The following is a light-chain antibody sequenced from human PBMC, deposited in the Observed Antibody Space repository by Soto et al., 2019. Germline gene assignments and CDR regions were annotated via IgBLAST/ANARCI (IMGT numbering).Light chain of an antibody. J-gene: IGKJ1*01. CDR3: QQYGSSGT. Sequence: EIVMTQSPATLSVSPGERATLSCRASQSVSSNLAWYQQKPGQAPRLLIYGASTRATGIPARFSGSGSGTDFTLTISRLEPEDFAVYYCQQYGSSGTCGQGTKGDIK. V-gene: IGKV3-15*01. CDR1: QSVSSN. CDR2: GAS.